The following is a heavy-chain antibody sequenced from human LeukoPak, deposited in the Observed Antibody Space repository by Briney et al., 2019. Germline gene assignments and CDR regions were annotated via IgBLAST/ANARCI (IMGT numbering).Heavy chain of an antibody. CDR1: GFTFSSYS. Sequence: PGGSLRLSCAASGFTFSSYSMNWVRQAPGKGLEWVSSISSSSRYIYYADSVKGRFTISRDNAKNSLYLQMNSLRAEDTAVYYCARAYTPYYDFWSGYLDYWGQGTLVTVSS. V-gene: IGHV3-21*01. CDR2: ISSSSRYI. CDR3: ARAYTPYYDFWSGYLDY. J-gene: IGHJ4*02. D-gene: IGHD3-3*01.